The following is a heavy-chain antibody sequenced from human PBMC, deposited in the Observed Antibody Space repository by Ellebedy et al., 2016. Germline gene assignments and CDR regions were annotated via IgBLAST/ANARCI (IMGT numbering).Heavy chain of an antibody. CDR1: GFTFSSYS. J-gene: IGHJ3*01. V-gene: IGHV3-21*04. CDR3: ATRHYGGFDF. CDR2: ISSSSSYI. Sequence: GESLKISXAASGFTFSSYSMNWVRQAPGKGLEWVSSISSSSSYIYYADSVKGRFTISRDNAKNSLYLQMNSLRGEDTAVYYCATRHYGGFDFWGRGTMVTVSS. D-gene: IGHD4-23*01.